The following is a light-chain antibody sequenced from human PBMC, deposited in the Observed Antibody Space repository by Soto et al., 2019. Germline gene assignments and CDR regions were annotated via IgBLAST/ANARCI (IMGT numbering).Light chain of an antibody. CDR2: RAS. V-gene: IGKV3-15*01. Sequence: EIVLTQSPATLSLSPGERATLSCRASQSVSSNYLAWYQQKPVQSPRLLIFRASTRATGVPARFSGSGSGTEFTLTISSLQSEDFAVYYCQQYHHWPPITFGQGTRLEIK. CDR3: QQYHHWPPIT. J-gene: IGKJ5*01. CDR1: QSVSSN.